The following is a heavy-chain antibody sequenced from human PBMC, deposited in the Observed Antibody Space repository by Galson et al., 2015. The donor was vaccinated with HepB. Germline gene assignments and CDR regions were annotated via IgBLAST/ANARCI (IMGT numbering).Heavy chain of an antibody. CDR1: GFTFSRYW. Sequence: SLRLSCAASGFTFSRYWRSWVRQAPGKGLEWVANIKHDGSEKYYVDSVKGRFTISRDNAKNSLYLQVNSLRAEDTAVYYCARYSSGNYGDYWGQGTLVTVSS. J-gene: IGHJ4*02. CDR2: IKHDGSEK. D-gene: IGHD1-26*01. CDR3: ARYSSGNYGDY. V-gene: IGHV3-7*01.